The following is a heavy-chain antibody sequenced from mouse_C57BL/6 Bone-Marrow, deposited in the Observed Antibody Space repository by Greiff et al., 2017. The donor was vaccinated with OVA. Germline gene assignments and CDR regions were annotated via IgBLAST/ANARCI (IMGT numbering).Heavy chain of an antibody. Sequence: GKSLEWIGDINPNNGGTSYNQKFKGKATLTVDKSSSTAYMELRSLTSEDSAVYYCARSDYGSSHWYFDVWGTGTTVTVSS. CDR2: INPNNGGT. V-gene: IGHV1-26*01. CDR3: ARSDYGSSHWYFDV. J-gene: IGHJ1*03. D-gene: IGHD1-1*01.